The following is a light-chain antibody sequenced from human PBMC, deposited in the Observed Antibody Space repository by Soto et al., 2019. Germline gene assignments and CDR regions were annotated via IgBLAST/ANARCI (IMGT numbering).Light chain of an antibody. Sequence: DLQMTQSPSSLSASVGDRVTITCRASQTISYYLNWYQQKPGRAPKLLIYAASRLQSGVPSRFSGSGSGTDFTLTISSLQPEDYATYYCQESYSKDTFGPGTKVEIK. CDR3: QESYSKDT. CDR2: AAS. CDR1: QTISYY. J-gene: IGKJ3*01. V-gene: IGKV1-39*01.